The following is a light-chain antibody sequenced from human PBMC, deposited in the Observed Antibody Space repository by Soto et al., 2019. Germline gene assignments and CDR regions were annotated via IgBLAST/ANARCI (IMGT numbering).Light chain of an antibody. V-gene: IGKV3-20*01. CDR1: QLVVTDY. J-gene: IGKJ3*01. Sequence: DIVLTQSPGTLSVSPGEIVTLSCWPSQLVVTDYLHWYQQKPGQAPRLLIYGALNRATGIPDRFSGSGSRTDFTLTISRLEPEDCAVYYCQLFGRSVTFGPGTKVDI. CDR3: QLFGRSVT. CDR2: GAL.